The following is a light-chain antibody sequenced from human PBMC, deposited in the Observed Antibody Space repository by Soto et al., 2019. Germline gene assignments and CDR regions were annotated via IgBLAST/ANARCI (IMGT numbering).Light chain of an antibody. Sequence: QSVLTQPASVSGSPGQSITISCTGTSSDIGSYNFVSWYQQRPGKAPQLIIYAVSHRPSGVSGRFSGSKSGNTASLTISGLQAEDEADYYCAAWDESLNGLYVFGPGTKLTVL. CDR2: AVS. J-gene: IGLJ1*01. CDR3: AAWDESLNGLYV. V-gene: IGLV2-14*01. CDR1: SSDIGSYNF.